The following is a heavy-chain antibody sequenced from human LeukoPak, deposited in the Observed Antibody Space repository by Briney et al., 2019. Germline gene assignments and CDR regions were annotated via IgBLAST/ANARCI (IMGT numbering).Heavy chain of an antibody. J-gene: IGHJ4*02. CDR1: RYTFTSYG. Sequence: ASVKVSCKASRYTFTSYGITWVRQAPGQGLEWMGWISTYNGDTNYAQKLQGRVTMTTDTSTNTAYMELRSLRSDDTALYYCAIGYRGYNYWGQGTLVTVSS. V-gene: IGHV1-18*01. D-gene: IGHD5-18*01. CDR3: AIGYRGYNY. CDR2: ISTYNGDT.